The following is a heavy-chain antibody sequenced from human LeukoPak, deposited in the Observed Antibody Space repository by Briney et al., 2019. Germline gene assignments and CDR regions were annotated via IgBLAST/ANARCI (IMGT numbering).Heavy chain of an antibody. CDR3: ARPLFGGYFDY. CDR1: GGSISSSSYY. CDR2: IYYSGST. Sequence: SETLSLTCTVSGGSISSSSYYWGWIRQPPGKGLEWIGSIYYSGSTYYNPSLKGRVTISVDTSKNQFSLKLSSVTAADTAVYYCARPLFGGYFDYWGQGTLVTVSS. V-gene: IGHV4-39*01. D-gene: IGHD3-10*02. J-gene: IGHJ4*02.